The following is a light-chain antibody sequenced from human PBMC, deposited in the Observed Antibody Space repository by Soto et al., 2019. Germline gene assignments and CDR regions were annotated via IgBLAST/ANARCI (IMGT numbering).Light chain of an antibody. V-gene: IGKV3-15*01. CDR1: QSVRSK. Sequence: EIVMTQSPDTLSVSPGERATLSCRSSQSVRSKLAWYQQKPGQSPRLLIYAASTRATGITARFSGSGSGTVFTLPISSLQSEDFAVCYCQHSNNCHPLTFGGGNKAEIK. CDR2: AAS. J-gene: IGKJ4*01. CDR3: QHSNNCHPLT.